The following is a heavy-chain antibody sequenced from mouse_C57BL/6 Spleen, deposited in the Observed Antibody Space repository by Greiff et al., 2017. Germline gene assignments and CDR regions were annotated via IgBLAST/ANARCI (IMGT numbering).Heavy chain of an antibody. D-gene: IGHD2-4*01. CDR2: ISDGGSYP. CDR1: GFTFSSFA. V-gene: IGHV5-4*03. J-gene: IGHJ1*03. Sequence: EVTLMESGGGLVKPGGSLKLSCAASGFTFSSFALSWFRQTPERRLEWVATISDGGSYPYYPDNVKGRFTISRDNAKNNLYLQMSHLKSEDTAMYYCARGDYDRYFDVWGTGTTVTVSS. CDR3: ARGDYDRYFDV.